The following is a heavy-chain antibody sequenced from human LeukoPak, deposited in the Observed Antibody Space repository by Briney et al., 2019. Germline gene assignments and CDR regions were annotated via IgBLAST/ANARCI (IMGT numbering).Heavy chain of an antibody. Sequence: GGSLRLSCAASGFKFSVYSMNWVRQAPGSGLEWVSRITGTGSQMDDIDYADSVRGRFTISRDNAKDSLFLEMRGLRVEDTGIYFCAREIGFADAFDFWVRGTLVAVSS. D-gene: IGHD3-22*01. CDR3: AREIGFADAFDF. CDR2: ITGTGSQMDDI. V-gene: IGHV3-21*03. J-gene: IGHJ3*01. CDR1: GFKFSVYS.